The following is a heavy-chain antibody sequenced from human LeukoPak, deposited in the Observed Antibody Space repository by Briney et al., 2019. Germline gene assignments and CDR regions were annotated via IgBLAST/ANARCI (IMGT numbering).Heavy chain of an antibody. V-gene: IGHV1-8*03. D-gene: IGHD2-2*01. J-gene: IGHJ4*02. CDR2: MNPNSGNT. CDR3: ARDGVVPAAMRGYFDY. Sequence: ASVKVSCKASGYTFTSYDINWVRQATGQGLERMGWMNPNSGNTGYAQKFQGRVTITRNTSISTVYMVLSSLRSEDTAVYYCARDGVVPAAMRGYFDYWGQGTLVTVSS. CDR1: GYTFTSYD.